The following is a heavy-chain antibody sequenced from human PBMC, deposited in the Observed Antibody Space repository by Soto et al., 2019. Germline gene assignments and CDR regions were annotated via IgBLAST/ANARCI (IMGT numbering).Heavy chain of an antibody. CDR1: GGSISSYY. Sequence: HVQLQESGPGLVKPSETMSLSCTVSGGSISSYYWSWFRQSPGKRMEWIGYVHHSWGSSYNPSLQSRVAISLDPSKSQFSLKVTSVTATDTAVYYCARQGFGPLHGLVDVWGQGTTVTVSS. D-gene: IGHD3-10*01. V-gene: IGHV4-59*08. CDR2: VHHSWGS. J-gene: IGHJ6*02. CDR3: ARQGFGPLHGLVDV.